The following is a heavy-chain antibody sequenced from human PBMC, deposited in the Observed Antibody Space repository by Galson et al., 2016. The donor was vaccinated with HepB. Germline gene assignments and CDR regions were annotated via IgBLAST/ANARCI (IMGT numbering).Heavy chain of an antibody. V-gene: IGHV3-23*01. CDR2: ISGSGVIT. CDR3: AKDQKRRLLSPITVAGTDY. D-gene: IGHD6-19*01. CDR1: GFTFSSYA. J-gene: IGHJ4*02. Sequence: SLRLSCAASGFTFSSYAMSWVRQAPGKGLEWVPAISGSGVITYYADSVKGRFTISRDNSKNTLYLQMNSLRAEDTAVYYCAKDQKRRLLSPITVAGTDYWGQGTLVTVSS.